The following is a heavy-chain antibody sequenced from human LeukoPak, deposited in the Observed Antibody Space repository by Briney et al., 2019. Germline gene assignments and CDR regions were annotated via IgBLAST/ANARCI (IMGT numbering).Heavy chain of an antibody. J-gene: IGHJ5*02. CDR2: INPSGGST. Sequence: GASVKVSCKASGYTFTSYYMHWVRQAPGQGLEWMGIINPSGGSTSYAQKFQGRVTMTRDTSTSTVYMELSSLRSEDTAMYYCARDTRPPYYDFWSGYYTGGGYNWFDPWGQGTLVTVSS. CDR3: ARDTRPPYYDFWSGYYTGGGYNWFDP. CDR1: GYTFTSYY. V-gene: IGHV1-46*01. D-gene: IGHD3-3*01.